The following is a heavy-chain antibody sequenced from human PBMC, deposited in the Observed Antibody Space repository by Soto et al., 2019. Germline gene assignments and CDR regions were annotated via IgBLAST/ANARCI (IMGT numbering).Heavy chain of an antibody. CDR2: ISSSSSTI. J-gene: IGHJ4*02. Sequence: GGFLRLSCAASGFTFSSYSMNWARQAPGKGLEWVSYISSSSSTIYYADSVKGRFTISRDNAKNSLYLQMNSLRAEDTAVYYCAGGRPVPAAMRVYFDYWGQGTLVTVSS. V-gene: IGHV3-48*01. CDR1: GFTFSSYS. CDR3: AGGRPVPAAMRVYFDY. D-gene: IGHD2-2*01.